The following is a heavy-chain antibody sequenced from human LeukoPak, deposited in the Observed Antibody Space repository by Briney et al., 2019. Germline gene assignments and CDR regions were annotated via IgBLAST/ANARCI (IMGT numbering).Heavy chain of an antibody. D-gene: IGHD2-15*01. Sequence: PGGSLRLSCAASGFTFSSYGMHWVRQAPGKGLEWVAVIWYDGSNKYYADSVKGRFTISRDYSKNTLYLQMNSLRAEDTAVYYCTGGYCSGGSCYSFDYWGQGTLVTVSS. V-gene: IGHV3-33*01. CDR1: GFTFSSYG. CDR2: IWYDGSNK. CDR3: TGGYCSGGSCYSFDY. J-gene: IGHJ4*02.